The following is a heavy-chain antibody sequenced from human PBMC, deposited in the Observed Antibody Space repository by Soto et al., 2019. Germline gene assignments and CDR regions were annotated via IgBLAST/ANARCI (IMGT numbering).Heavy chain of an antibody. CDR2: IKHDGSVK. V-gene: IGHV3-7*03. CDR1: GFTFSGYW. J-gene: IGHJ4*02. CDR3: VRAPYINAWYRFDL. D-gene: IGHD6-13*01. Sequence: GGSLRLSCEASGFTFSGYWMSWVRQAPGKGLEWVADIKHDGSVKFYVDSVKGRFTISRDNAKKLLYLQMSGLRAEDTALYYCVRAPYINAWYRFDLWGQGTLVTVSS.